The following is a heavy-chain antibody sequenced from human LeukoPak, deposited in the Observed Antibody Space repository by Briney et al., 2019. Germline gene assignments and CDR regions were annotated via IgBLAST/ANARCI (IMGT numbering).Heavy chain of an antibody. D-gene: IGHD4-17*01. V-gene: IGHV1-2*02. CDR2: INPNSGDT. Sequence: GASVTVSCKASGYTFSGYYIHWVRQAPGQGPEWMGWINPNSGDTNSAQKFQGRVTMTRDTSISTAYMELSRLRSDDTAIYYCARDGATVTTLYYFDYWGQGTLVTVSS. J-gene: IGHJ4*02. CDR3: ARDGATVTTLYYFDY. CDR1: GYTFSGYY.